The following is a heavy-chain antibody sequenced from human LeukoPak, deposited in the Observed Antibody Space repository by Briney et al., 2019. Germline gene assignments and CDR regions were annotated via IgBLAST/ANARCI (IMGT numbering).Heavy chain of an antibody. J-gene: IGHJ4*02. V-gene: IGHV1-69*05. CDR2: IIPFFGTA. D-gene: IGHD1-26*01. Sequence: GASVKVSCKASGGTFSSYAISWVRQAPGQGLEWMGGIIPFFGTANYAQKFQVRITITTDESTSTAYMELSSLRSEDTAVYYCARDFDDGWGHYYFDYWGQGTLVTVSS. CDR1: GGTFSSYA. CDR3: ARDFDDGWGHYYFDY.